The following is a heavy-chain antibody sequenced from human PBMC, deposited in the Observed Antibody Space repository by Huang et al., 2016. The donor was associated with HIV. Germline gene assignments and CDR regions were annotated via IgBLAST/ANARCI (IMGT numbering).Heavy chain of an antibody. D-gene: IGHD1-7*01. CDR3: ATKTAGMDI. CDR2: SKQDESEK. J-gene: IGHJ6*02. Sequence: VESGGRSVQPGGSIKLSCVGSTFTFGASWMSWVRQPPGKGLEWVAKSKQDESEKYYVDSVKGRFNIARDNARKVLFLEMDDLRVEDTAIYFCATKTAGMDIWGQGTTVTVSS. CDR1: TFTFGASW. V-gene: IGHV3-7*01.